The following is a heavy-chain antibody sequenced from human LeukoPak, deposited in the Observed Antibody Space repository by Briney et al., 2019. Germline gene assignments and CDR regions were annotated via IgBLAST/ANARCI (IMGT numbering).Heavy chain of an antibody. CDR2: IYDSGST. D-gene: IGHD1-26*01. J-gene: IGHJ6*03. CDR1: GGSISTYY. V-gene: IGHV4-59*01. CDR3: ARGRSGSYLTYYYYYMDV. Sequence: SETLSLTCTVSGGSISTYYWSWIRQPPGKGLEWIGNIYDSGSTNYNPSLKSRVTISVDTSKNQFSLKLSSVTAADTAVYYCARGRSGSYLTYYYYYMDVWGKGTTVTVSS.